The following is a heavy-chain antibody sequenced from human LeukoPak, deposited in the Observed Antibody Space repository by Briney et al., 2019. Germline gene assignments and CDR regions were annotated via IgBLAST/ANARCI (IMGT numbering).Heavy chain of an antibody. D-gene: IGHD2-21*02. J-gene: IGHJ5*02. CDR3: ARRSGAQQVTVGFDP. V-gene: IGHV7-4-1*04. Sequence: ASVKVSCKASGYTFTSYAMNWVRQAPEQGLEWMGWINTNTGNPTYAQGFTGRFVFSLDTSVSMAYLQISSLKAEDTAVYYCARRSGAQQVTVGFDPWGQGALVTVSS. CDR1: GYTFTSYA. CDR2: INTNTGNP.